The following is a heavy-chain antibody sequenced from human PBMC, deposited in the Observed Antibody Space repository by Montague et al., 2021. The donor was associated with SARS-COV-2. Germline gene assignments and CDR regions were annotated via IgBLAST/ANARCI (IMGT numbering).Heavy chain of an antibody. D-gene: IGHD3-10*01. CDR1: GGSISSSSYY. J-gene: IGHJ4*02. CDR3: ARHYYGSGSYYLGEFDY. Sequence: SETLSLTCTVSGGSISSSSYYWGWIRQPPGKGLEWIGSIYYSGCTYYNPSLKSRVTISVDTSKNQLSLKLSSVTAADTAVYYCARHYYGSGSYYLGEFDYWGQGTLVTVSS. CDR2: IYYSGCT. V-gene: IGHV4-39*01.